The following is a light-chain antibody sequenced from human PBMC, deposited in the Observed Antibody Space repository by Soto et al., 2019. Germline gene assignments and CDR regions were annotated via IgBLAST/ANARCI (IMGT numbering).Light chain of an antibody. CDR3: QQRSSCPLT. CDR1: QSISTY. CDR2: DAS. Sequence: TQSQANLSVSPGGRATLSCRASQSISTYLAWYQQKPGQAPRLLIHDASYRATGIPARFSGSGSGTDFTLTISSLEPEDSAVYYCQQRSSCPLTFGGGTKVDI. V-gene: IGKV3-11*01. J-gene: IGKJ4*01.